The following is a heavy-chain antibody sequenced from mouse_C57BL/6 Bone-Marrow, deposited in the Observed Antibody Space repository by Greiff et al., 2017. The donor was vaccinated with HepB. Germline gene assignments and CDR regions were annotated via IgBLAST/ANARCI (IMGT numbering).Heavy chain of an antibody. CDR1: GYTFTDYN. Sequence: EVQLQQSGPELVKPGASVKIPCKASGYTFTDYNMDWVKQSHGKSLEWIGDINPNNGGTIYNQKFKGKATLTVDKSSSTAYMELRSLTSEDTAVYYCARAIYDGFYWYFDVWGTGTTVTVSS. CDR3: ARAIYDGFYWYFDV. J-gene: IGHJ1*03. D-gene: IGHD2-3*01. V-gene: IGHV1-18*01. CDR2: INPNNGGT.